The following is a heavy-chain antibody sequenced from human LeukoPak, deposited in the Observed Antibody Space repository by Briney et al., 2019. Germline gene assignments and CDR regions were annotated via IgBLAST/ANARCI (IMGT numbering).Heavy chain of an antibody. V-gene: IGHV4-39*01. CDR2: THYSGRT. CDR1: GGSIASSSYY. Sequence: PSEAPSLPCSGSGGSIASSSYYWGRNRQPPGEGLGGIGSTHYSGRTYYNPSLKSRVTISVDTSKNQFSLKLSSVTAADTAVYYCARADYGDYVPYFDYWGQGTLVTVSS. J-gene: IGHJ4*02. CDR3: ARADYGDYVPYFDY. D-gene: IGHD4-17*01.